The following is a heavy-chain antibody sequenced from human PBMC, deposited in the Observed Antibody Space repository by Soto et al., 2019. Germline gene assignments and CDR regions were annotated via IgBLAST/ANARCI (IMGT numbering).Heavy chain of an antibody. V-gene: IGHV1-69*08. CDR3: AREGVLYYIDY. CDR2: IIPTLGET. Sequence: QVQLVQSGAEVKQPGSSVKVSCKASGGNLRTYSITWVRQAPGQGLEWMGRIIPTLGETTYAQKFQGRVTITADIPTNTAYMELGSLRSEESAVYFCAREGVLYYIDYWGQGALVTVSS. J-gene: IGHJ4*02. D-gene: IGHD2-8*02. CDR1: GGNLRTYS.